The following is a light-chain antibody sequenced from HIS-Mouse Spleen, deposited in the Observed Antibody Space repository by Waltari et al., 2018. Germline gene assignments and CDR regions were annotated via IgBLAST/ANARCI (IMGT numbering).Light chain of an antibody. CDR1: AFPKHN. V-gene: IGLV3-10*01. CDR3: YSTDSSGNHRV. CDR2: EDS. J-gene: IGLJ2*01. Sequence: SYELTQPPSVSVAPGQTARLPCSGHAFPKHNDYWYQQKSGQAPVLVIYEDSKRPSGSPERFSGSSSGTMATLTISGAQVEDEADYYCYSTDSSGNHRVFGGGTKLTVL.